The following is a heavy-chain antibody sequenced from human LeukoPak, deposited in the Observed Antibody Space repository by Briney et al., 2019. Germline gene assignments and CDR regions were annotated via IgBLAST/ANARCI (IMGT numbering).Heavy chain of an antibody. J-gene: IGHJ4*02. CDR3: ARAGGYCGRISCPYYFDY. CDR2: MNPNSGNT. CDR1: GCTLRSYG. V-gene: IGHV1-8*02. Sequence: ASVKVSCKASGCTLRSYGITWVRQAPGQGLEWMGWMNPNSGNTGYAQKFQGRVTMTRNTSISTAYMELSSLRSEDTAVYYCARAGGYCGRISCPYYFDYWGQGSLVAVSS. D-gene: IGHD2-15*01.